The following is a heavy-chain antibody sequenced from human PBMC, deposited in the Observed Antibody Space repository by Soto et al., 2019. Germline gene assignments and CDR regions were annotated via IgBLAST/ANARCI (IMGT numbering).Heavy chain of an antibody. CDR2: INHSGST. CDR1: DGYTSSDNF. Sequence: SETLSLTYTVSDGYTSSDNFWGWIRQPPGKGLEWIGEINHSGSTNYNPSLKSRVTISVDPSKNQFSLKVNSVTAADTAVYHCVRVIKVPDAVLGYFDYWGRGTLVTVSS. V-gene: IGHV4-4*02. D-gene: IGHD2-2*01. CDR3: VRVIKVPDAVLGYFDY. J-gene: IGHJ4*02.